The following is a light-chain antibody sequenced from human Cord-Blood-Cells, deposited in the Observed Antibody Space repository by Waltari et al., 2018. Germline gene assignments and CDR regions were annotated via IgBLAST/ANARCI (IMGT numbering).Light chain of an antibody. CDR3: QQRSNWPGT. CDR2: DAS. Sequence: EIVLTQSPATLSLSPGERATLSCRASQSVSSYLAWYQQKPGQAPRLLIYDASNRATGIPAWFSGSGSGKNFTLTISRLEPEDFAVYYWQQRSNWPGTFGQGTRLEIK. CDR1: QSVSSY. V-gene: IGKV3-11*01. J-gene: IGKJ5*01.